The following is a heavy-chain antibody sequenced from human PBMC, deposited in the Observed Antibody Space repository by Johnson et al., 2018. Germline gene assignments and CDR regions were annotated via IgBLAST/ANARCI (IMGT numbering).Heavy chain of an antibody. CDR2: ISYDGSNK. J-gene: IGHJ3*02. CDR1: GFTFRSYW. D-gene: IGHD3-3*01. CDR3: TRDVGWFDAFDI. V-gene: IGHV3-30*03. Sequence: VQLGECGGGLVQPRGSMRLCCAASGFTFRSYWMHWVRQAPGKGLEWVAVISYDGSNKYYADTVKGRFTISRDNSKNTLYLQMNSPRADDTAVYYCTRDVGWFDAFDIWGQGTMVTVSS.